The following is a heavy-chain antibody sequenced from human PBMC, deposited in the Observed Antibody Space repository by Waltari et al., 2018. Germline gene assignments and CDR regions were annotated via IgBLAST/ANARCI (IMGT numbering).Heavy chain of an antibody. J-gene: IGHJ6*03. CDR3: AKRSWDYYYMDV. CDR1: GFTFSSFP. V-gene: IGHV3-30-3*01. Sequence: QVQLVESGGDVVQPGRSLRLSCAASGFTFSSFPIHWARQAPGKGLEWVALISYDSSNKYYSDSVKGRFTISRDNSMNTLYLEMNSLRAEDTAVYYCAKRSWDYYYMDVWGKGTTVTVS. CDR2: ISYDSSNK. D-gene: IGHD3-16*01.